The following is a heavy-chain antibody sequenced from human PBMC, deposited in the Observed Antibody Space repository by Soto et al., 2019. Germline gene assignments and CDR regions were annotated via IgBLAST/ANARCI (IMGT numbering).Heavy chain of an antibody. CDR1: GFTVSNSY. J-gene: IGHJ6*02. D-gene: IGHD2-21*01. CDR2: IYSGGST. V-gene: IGHV3-66*04. Sequence: GGSLRLSCAASGFTVSNSYMSWVRQAPGKGLEWVSAIYSGGSTYYADSVKGRFTISRDNSKNSLYLQMNSLRAEDTAVYYCARRIPFGYGMDVWGQGTTVTVSS. CDR3: ARRIPFGYGMDV.